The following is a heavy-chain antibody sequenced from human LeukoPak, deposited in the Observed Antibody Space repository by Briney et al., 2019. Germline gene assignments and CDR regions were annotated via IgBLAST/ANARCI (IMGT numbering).Heavy chain of an antibody. Sequence: PSETLSLTCAVYGGSFSGYYWSWIRQPPGKGLEWIGEINHSGSTNYNPSLKSRITISVDTSKNQFSLKLSSATAADTAVYYCARGRGTTVGPWGVFDYWGQGTLVTVSS. CDR1: GGSFSGYY. J-gene: IGHJ4*02. CDR2: INHSGST. D-gene: IGHD4-23*01. V-gene: IGHV4-34*01. CDR3: ARGRGTTVGPWGVFDY.